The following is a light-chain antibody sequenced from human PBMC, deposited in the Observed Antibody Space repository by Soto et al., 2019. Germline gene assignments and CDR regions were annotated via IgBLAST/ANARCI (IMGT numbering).Light chain of an antibody. CDR2: EGS. Sequence: QSALTQPASVSGAPGQSITISCTGTSSDVGSYNLVSWCQQHPGKAPKLMIYEGSKRPSGVSNRFSGSKSGNTASLTISGLQAEDEADYYCCSNAGSGNWVFGGGTKLTVL. V-gene: IGLV2-23*01. CDR1: SSDVGSYNL. CDR3: CSNAGSGNWV. J-gene: IGLJ3*02.